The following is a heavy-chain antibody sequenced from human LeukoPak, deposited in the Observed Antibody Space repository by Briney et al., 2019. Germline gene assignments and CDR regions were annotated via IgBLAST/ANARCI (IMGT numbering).Heavy chain of an antibody. Sequence: PSETLSLTCTVSGGSISSYYWSWIRQPPGKGLEWIGYIYYSGSTNYNPSLKSRVTISVDTSKNQFSLKLSSVTAADTAVYYCARGVVAALFDYWGQGTLVTASS. CDR2: IYYSGST. CDR1: GGSISSYY. CDR3: ARGVVAALFDY. J-gene: IGHJ4*02. V-gene: IGHV4-59*01. D-gene: IGHD2-15*01.